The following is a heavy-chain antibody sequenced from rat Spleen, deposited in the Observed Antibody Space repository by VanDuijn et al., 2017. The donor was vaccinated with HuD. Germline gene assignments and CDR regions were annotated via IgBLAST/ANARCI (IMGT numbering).Heavy chain of an antibody. D-gene: IGHD1-10*01. CDR2: ISYDGSST. Sequence: EVQLVESGGGLVQPGRSLKLSCAASGFTFSRSAMAWVRQAPTKGLEWVATISYDGSSTYYRDSVKGRYTISRDNAKRTLYLQMNCLRSEDTATYYCTRGKNNPDYWGQGVMVTVSS. V-gene: IGHV5-29*01. CDR3: TRGKNNPDY. CDR1: GFTFSRSA. J-gene: IGHJ2*01.